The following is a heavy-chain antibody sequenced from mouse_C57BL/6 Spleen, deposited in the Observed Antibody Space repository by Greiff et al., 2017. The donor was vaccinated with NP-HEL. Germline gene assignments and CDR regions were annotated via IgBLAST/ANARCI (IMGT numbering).Heavy chain of an antibody. CDR2: ISDGGSYT. V-gene: IGHV5-4*01. CDR3: ARDEYGSSPYFDY. D-gene: IGHD1-1*01. CDR1: GFTFSSYA. Sequence: EVKLMESGGGLVKPGGSLKLSCAASGFTFSSYAMSWVRQTPEKRLEWVATISDGGSYTYYPDNVKGRFTISRDNAKNNLYLQMSHLKSEDTAMYYGARDEYGSSPYFDYWGQGTTLTVAS. J-gene: IGHJ2*01.